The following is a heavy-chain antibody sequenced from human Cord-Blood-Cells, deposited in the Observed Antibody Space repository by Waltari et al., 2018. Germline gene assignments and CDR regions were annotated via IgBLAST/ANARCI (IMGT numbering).Heavy chain of an antibody. J-gene: IGHJ4*02. CDR1: GFSLSPSGLG. V-gene: IGHV2-5*02. CDR3: AHRRFLYGSGSYYFDY. CDR2: IYWDDDK. Sequence: QITLKESGPTLVKPTQTLTLTCTFSGFSLSPSGLGVGWLRQPPGKALEWLALIYWDDDKRYSPSLKSRLTITKDTSKNQVVLTMTNMDPVDTATYYCAHRRFLYGSGSYYFDYWGQGTLVTVSS. D-gene: IGHD3-10*01.